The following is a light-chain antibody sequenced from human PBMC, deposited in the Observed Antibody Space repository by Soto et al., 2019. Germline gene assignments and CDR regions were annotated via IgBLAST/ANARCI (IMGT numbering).Light chain of an antibody. CDR1: SSDVGGYNY. Sequence: QSVLTQPRSVSGSPGQSVTISCTGTSSDVGGYNYVSWYQQHPGKAPKLMIYDVSKRPSGVPDRFSGSKSGNTASLTISGLQAEDEADYYCCSYAGSDTFEVVFGGGTKLTVL. V-gene: IGLV2-11*01. J-gene: IGLJ2*01. CDR3: CSYAGSDTFEVV. CDR2: DVS.